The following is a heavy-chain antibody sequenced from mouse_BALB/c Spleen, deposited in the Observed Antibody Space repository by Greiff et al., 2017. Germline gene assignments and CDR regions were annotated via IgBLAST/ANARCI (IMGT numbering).Heavy chain of an antibody. CDR3: ARASYCGSRYYFDY. V-gene: IGHV1-9*01. D-gene: IGHD1-1*01. CDR1: GYTFSSYW. J-gene: IGHJ2*01. CDR2: ILPGSGST. Sequence: VQLQQSGAELMTPGASVTISCKATGYTFSSYWIEWVKQRPGHGLEWIGEILPGSGSTNYNEKFKGKATFTADTSSNTAYMQLSSLTSEDSAVYYCARASYCGSRYYFDYWGQGTTVTVSA.